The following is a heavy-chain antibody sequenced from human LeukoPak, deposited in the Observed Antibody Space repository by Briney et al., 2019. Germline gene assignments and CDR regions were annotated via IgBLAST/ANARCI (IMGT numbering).Heavy chain of an antibody. CDR2: ISSSSSYI. Sequence: PGGSLRLSCAASGFTFSSYTMNWVRHAPGKGLEWVSSISSSSSYIYYADSVKGRFTISRDNAKKSLYLQMNSLRAEDSAVYYCAREVPGDYWGQGTLVTVSS. CDR3: AREVPGDY. V-gene: IGHV3-21*01. J-gene: IGHJ4*02. CDR1: GFTFSSYT.